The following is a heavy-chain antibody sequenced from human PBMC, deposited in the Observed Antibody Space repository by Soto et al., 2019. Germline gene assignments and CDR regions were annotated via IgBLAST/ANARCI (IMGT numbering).Heavy chain of an antibody. CDR1: GGSISSSSYF. J-gene: IGHJ5*02. CDR2: INYRRTT. Sequence: QLQLQESGPGLVTPSETLSLTCTVSGGSISSSSYFWAWVRQSPAKGLEWIGSINYRRTTFYSASLKNRVTISIDPSRNQFSLTLNSVPAADTAVYYCARLVACNGGSCTFDPWGQGNLVTVSS. D-gene: IGHD2-15*01. CDR3: ARLVACNGGSCTFDP. V-gene: IGHV4-39*01.